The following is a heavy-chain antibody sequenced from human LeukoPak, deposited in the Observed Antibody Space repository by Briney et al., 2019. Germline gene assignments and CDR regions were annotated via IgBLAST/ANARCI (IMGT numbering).Heavy chain of an antibody. CDR1: GGSISSYY. J-gene: IGHJ4*02. V-gene: IGHV4-59*01. D-gene: IGHD3-16*01. CDR3: ARDDGGTFDY. Sequence: SETLSLTCTVSGGSISSYYWSWIRQPPGKGLEWTGYIYYSGSTNYNPSLKSRVTISVDTSKNQFSLKQSSVTAADTAVYYCARDDGGTFDYWGQGTLVTVSS. CDR2: IYYSGST.